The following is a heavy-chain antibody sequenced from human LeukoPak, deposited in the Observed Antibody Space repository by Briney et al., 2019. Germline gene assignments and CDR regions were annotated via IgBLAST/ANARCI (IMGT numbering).Heavy chain of an antibody. D-gene: IGHD4-17*01. CDR3: ARSEGDMITVKY. J-gene: IGHJ4*02. Sequence: SETLSLTCTVSGYSISSGYYWGWIRQPPGKGLEWIGSIYHSGSTYYNPSLKSRVTISVDTSKNQFSLKLSSVTAADTAVYYCARSEGDMITVKYWGQGTLVTVSS. CDR2: IYHSGST. CDR1: GYSISSGYY. V-gene: IGHV4-38-2*02.